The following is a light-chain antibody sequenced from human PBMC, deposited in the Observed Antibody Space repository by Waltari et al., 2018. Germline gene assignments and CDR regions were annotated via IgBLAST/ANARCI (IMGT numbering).Light chain of an antibody. CDR1: QSVSSI. V-gene: IGKV3-15*01. Sequence: EIVTTPSPATLSVSQGERATLSRRASQSVSSILAWYQQNPGQAPRLLVYGASTRATGIPARFSGSGSGTEFTLTISSLQSEDFAVYYCQQYNNWWTFGQGTKVEIK. J-gene: IGKJ1*01. CDR3: QQYNNWWT. CDR2: GAS.